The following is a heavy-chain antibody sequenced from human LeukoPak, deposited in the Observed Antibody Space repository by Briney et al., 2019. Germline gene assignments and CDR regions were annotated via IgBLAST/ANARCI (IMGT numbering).Heavy chain of an antibody. J-gene: IGHJ4*02. CDR1: GYTFTSYY. CDR3: ATYARDYGDYVFGTLGY. V-gene: IGHV1-2*02. Sequence: ASVKVSCKASGYTFTSYYMHWVRQAPGQGLEWMGWINPNSGGTNYAQKFQGRVTMTRDTSISTAYMELSRLRSDDTTVYYCATYARDYGDYVFGTLGYWGQGTLVTVSS. CDR2: INPNSGGT. D-gene: IGHD4-17*01.